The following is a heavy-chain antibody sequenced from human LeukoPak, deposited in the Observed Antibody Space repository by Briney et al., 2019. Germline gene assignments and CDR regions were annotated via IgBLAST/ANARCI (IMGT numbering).Heavy chain of an antibody. Sequence: ASVTVSCKASGYTFTGYYMHWVRQAPGQGLEWMGWINPNSGGTNYAQKFQGRVTMTRDTSISTAYMELSRLRSDDTAVYYCARGKQQLVRYDAFDIWGQGTMVTVSS. CDR2: INPNSGGT. J-gene: IGHJ3*02. CDR3: ARGKQQLVRYDAFDI. CDR1: GYTFTGYY. V-gene: IGHV1-2*02. D-gene: IGHD6-13*01.